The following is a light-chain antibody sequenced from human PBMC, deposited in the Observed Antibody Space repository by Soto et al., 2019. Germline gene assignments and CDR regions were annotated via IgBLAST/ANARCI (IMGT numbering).Light chain of an antibody. V-gene: IGKV3-11*01. CDR2: EAS. Sequence: EIVFTQSPPTLSLSPGERATLSCRASQSVGNNLAWYRQKRGQAPGLLIYEASTRATGIPARFSGSGSGTDFTLTISXLEPEDFAVYYCQQHAHWPLPFGGGTKVDI. CDR1: QSVGNN. CDR3: QQHAHWPLP. J-gene: IGKJ4*01.